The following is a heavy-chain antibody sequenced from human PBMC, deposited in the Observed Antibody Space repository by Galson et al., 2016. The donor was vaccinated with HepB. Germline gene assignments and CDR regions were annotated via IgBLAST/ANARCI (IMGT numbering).Heavy chain of an antibody. V-gene: IGHV3-23*01. Sequence: SLRLSCAVSGFTFNNYAMSWVRQAPGKGLEWVSAISNSGITTHHADSVKGRFTISRDSSSNTLYLQMNSLRAEDTAVYYCAKAVFVWSPFDYWGQGILVTVSS. D-gene: IGHD1-26*01. J-gene: IGHJ4*02. CDR1: GFTFNNYA. CDR3: AKAVFVWSPFDY. CDR2: ISNSGITT.